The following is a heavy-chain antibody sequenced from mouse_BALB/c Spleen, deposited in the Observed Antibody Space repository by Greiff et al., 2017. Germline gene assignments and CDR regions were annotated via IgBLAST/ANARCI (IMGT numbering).Heavy chain of an antibody. CDR1: GYAFTNYW. CDR2: IYPGSGNT. D-gene: IGHD1-1*01. Sequence: LQESGAELVRPGTSVKISCKASGYAFTNYWLGWVKQRPGHGLEWIGDIYPGSGNTYYNEKFKGKATLTADKSSSTAYMQLSSLTSEDSAVYFCARLTTGYWGQGTTLTVSS. CDR3: ARLTTGY. J-gene: IGHJ2*01. V-gene: IGHV1-63*01.